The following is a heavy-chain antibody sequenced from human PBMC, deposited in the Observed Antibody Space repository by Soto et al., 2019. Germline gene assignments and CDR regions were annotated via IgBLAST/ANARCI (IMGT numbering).Heavy chain of an antibody. Sequence: SETLSLTCTVSGGSISSGGYYWSWIRQHPGKGLEWIGYIYYSGSTYYNPSLKSRVTISVDTSKNQFSLKLSSVTAADTAVYYCARSWPEDFWSGYWRSYFDYWGQGTLVTVSS. CDR2: IYYSGST. CDR1: GGSISSGGYY. D-gene: IGHD3-3*01. V-gene: IGHV4-31*03. CDR3: ARSWPEDFWSGYWRSYFDY. J-gene: IGHJ4*02.